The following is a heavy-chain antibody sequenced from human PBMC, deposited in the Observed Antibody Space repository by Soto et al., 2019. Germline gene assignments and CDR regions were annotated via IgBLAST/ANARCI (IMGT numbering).Heavy chain of an antibody. J-gene: IGHJ4*02. CDR3: ARHPMTDWLLFDFFDY. V-gene: IGHV4-39*01. Sequence: SETLSLTCTVSGGSISSSSYYWGWIRQPPGKGLEWIGSIYYSGSTYYNPSLKSRVTISVDTSKNQFSLKLSSVTAADTAVYYCARHPMTDWLLFDFFDYWGQGTLVTVSS. D-gene: IGHD3-9*01. CDR1: GGSISSSSYY. CDR2: IYYSGST.